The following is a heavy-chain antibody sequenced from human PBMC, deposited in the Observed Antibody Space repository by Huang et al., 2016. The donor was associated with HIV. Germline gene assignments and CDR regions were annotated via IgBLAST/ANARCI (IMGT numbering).Heavy chain of an antibody. Sequence: EVQLVESGGTLIQPGRSLRLSCTASGFTFGAYGMSWFRQAPGKGLEWGGFISSKAHGGTKEDAASVKGRFIVSRDDSKNIAYLRMSSLKTEDTAVYYCSTVGGGIDYIGYTSAYYATGGYWGQGTLVTVSS. D-gene: IGHD6-19*01. V-gene: IGHV3-49*03. CDR1: GFTFGAYG. CDR3: STVGGGIDYIGYTSAYYATGGY. J-gene: IGHJ4*02. CDR2: ISSKAHGGTK.